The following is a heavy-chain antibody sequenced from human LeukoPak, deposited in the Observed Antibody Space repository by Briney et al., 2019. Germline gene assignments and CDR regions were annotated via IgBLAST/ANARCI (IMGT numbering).Heavy chain of an antibody. CDR3: ARKGELERRRSWDY. CDR2: IKQDGRER. J-gene: IGHJ4*02. D-gene: IGHD1-1*01. V-gene: IGHV3-7*03. Sequence: GGSLRLSCVASGFTFGKYWMSWVRQAPRKGLEWVANIKQDGRERYYVDSVKGRFTISRDNAKNSLYLQMSSLRAEDTAIYYCARKGELERRRSWDYWGQGTLVTVSS. CDR1: GFTFGKYW.